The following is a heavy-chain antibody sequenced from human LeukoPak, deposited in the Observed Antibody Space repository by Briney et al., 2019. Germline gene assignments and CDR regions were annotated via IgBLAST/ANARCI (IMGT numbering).Heavy chain of an antibody. V-gene: IGHV3-23*01. CDR2: ISGRGDRI. Sequence: GGSLRLSCAASGFTFSTYAMSWVRQATGKGLEWVSGISGRGDRIYYADSVKGRFTISRDNSKNTLYLQMDSLRDGDTAVYYCAKDPYSTGLFQGYYFDYWGQGTLVTVSS. D-gene: IGHD6-19*01. J-gene: IGHJ4*02. CDR1: GFTFSTYA. CDR3: AKDPYSTGLFQGYYFDY.